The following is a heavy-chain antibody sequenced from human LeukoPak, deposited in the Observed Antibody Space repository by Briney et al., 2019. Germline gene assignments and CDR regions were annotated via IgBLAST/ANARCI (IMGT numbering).Heavy chain of an antibody. CDR3: AKNSYYDFWSGYYTYYFDY. Sequence: GGSLRLSCAASGFTFSSYAMSWVRQAPGKGLEGGSAISGSGGSTYYADSVKGRFTISRDNSKNTLYLQMNSLRAEDTAVYYCAKNSYYDFWSGYYTYYFDYWGQGTLVTVSS. CDR1: GFTFSSYA. D-gene: IGHD3-3*01. CDR2: ISGSGGST. J-gene: IGHJ4*02. V-gene: IGHV3-23*01.